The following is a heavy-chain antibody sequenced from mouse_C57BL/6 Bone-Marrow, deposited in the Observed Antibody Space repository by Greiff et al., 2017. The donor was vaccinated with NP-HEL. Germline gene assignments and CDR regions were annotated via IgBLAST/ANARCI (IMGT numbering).Heavy chain of an antibody. CDR3: ARSGNYWYFDV. CDR1: GYTFTSYG. D-gene: IGHD2-1*01. J-gene: IGHJ1*03. Sequence: VKLVESGAELARPGASVKLSCKASGYTFTSYGISWVKQRTGQGLEWIGEIYPRSGNTYYNEKFKGKATLTADKSSSTAYMELRSLTSEDSAVYFCARSGNYWYFDVWGTGTTVTVSS. V-gene: IGHV1-81*01. CDR2: IYPRSGNT.